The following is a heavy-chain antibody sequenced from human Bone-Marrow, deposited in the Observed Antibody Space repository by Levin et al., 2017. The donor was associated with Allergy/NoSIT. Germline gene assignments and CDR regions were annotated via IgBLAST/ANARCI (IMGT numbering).Heavy chain of an antibody. Sequence: GGSLRLSCAGSGFTFSRYWMSWVRQAPGKGLEWLANIKEDGSAKYYVDSVKGRFTISRDNAKNSLYLQVNSLRAEDTAVYYCASAQNWGSSYWGQGTLVTVSS. CDR3: ASAQNWGSSY. V-gene: IGHV3-7*01. D-gene: IGHD7-27*01. CDR1: GFTFSRYW. CDR2: IKEDGSAK. J-gene: IGHJ4*02.